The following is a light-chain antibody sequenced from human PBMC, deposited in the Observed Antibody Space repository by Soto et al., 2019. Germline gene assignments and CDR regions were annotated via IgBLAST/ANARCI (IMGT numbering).Light chain of an antibody. CDR1: SSNIGNNA. V-gene: IGLV1-36*01. CDR3: VAWDDSLNGVV. CDR2: YDD. J-gene: IGLJ2*01. Sequence: QSVLTQPPSVSEAPRQRVTISCSGSSSNIGNNAVNWYQQLPGKAPKLLIYYDDLLPSGVSDRFSGSKSGTSASLAISGLQSEDEADYYCVAWDDSLNGVVLGGGTKVTVL.